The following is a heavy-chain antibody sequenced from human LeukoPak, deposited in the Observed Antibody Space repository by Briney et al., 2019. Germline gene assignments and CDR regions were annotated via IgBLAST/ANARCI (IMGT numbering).Heavy chain of an antibody. Sequence: SETLSLTCTVSGASISSGDYFWTWIRQPPGKGLEWIGYIFDSGRTDFNPSLKSRVTISVDRPKNQFSLRLTSVTAADTAVYYCADADRFCSGTCHVPDAFDFWGQGTMVTVSS. J-gene: IGHJ3*01. CDR2: IFDSGRT. CDR1: GASISSGDYF. V-gene: IGHV4-30-2*01. CDR3: ADADRFCSGTCHVPDAFDF. D-gene: IGHD2-15*01.